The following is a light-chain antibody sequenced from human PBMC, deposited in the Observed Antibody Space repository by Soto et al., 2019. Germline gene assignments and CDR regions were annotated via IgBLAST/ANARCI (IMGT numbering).Light chain of an antibody. CDR2: DAS. J-gene: IGKJ1*01. CDR1: QSIINN. V-gene: IGKV3-11*01. Sequence: EIVLTQSPATLSLSPGERATLSCRASQSIINNLAWYQQKPGQVPRLLIYDASNRATGIPARFSGSGSETDFTLTISSLEPEDFALYYCQQYNNWPPTFGQGTKV. CDR3: QQYNNWPPT.